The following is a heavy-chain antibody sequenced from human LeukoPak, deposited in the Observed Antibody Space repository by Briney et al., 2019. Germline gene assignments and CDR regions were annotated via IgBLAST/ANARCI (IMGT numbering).Heavy chain of an antibody. CDR1: GGSISSGSYY. V-gene: IGHV4-61*02. CDR2: IYTSGST. J-gene: IGHJ5*02. CDR3: ATSRGSNWFDP. Sequence: SETLSLTCTVSGGSISSGSYYWSWIRQPAGKGLEWIGRIYTSGSTNYSPSLKSRVTISVDKSKNQFSLTLSSVTAADTAVYYCATSRGSNWFDPWGQGTLVIVSS. D-gene: IGHD5-12*01.